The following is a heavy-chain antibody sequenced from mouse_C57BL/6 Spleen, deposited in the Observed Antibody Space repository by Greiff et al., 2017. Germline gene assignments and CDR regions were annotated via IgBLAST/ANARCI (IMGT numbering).Heavy chain of an antibody. J-gene: IGHJ1*03. Sequence: QVQLQQPGAELVKPGASVKLSCKASGYTFTSYWMHWVKQRPGQGLEWIGMIHPNSGSTNYNEKFKSKATLTVDKSSSTVYMHLSILTSEDSAVYYCAIGVYSNYVWYFDVWGTGTTVTVSS. D-gene: IGHD2-5*01. CDR2: IHPNSGST. V-gene: IGHV1-64*01. CDR1: GYTFTSYW. CDR3: AIGVYSNYVWYFDV.